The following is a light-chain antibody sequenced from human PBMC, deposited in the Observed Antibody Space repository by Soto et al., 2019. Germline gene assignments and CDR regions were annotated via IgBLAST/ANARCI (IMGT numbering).Light chain of an antibody. CDR3: MSFIDSTSTHWV. V-gene: IGLV2-14*03. CDR2: KVS. J-gene: IGLJ3*02. Sequence: QSALTQPASVSGSPGQSITISCTGTSSDVGHPYNYVSWYQQHPGKAPKLLIFKVSNRPSGISGRFSGSKSGNTASLTISGLQAEDEADYYCMSFIDSTSTHWVLGGGTNVTVL. CDR1: SSDVGHPYNY.